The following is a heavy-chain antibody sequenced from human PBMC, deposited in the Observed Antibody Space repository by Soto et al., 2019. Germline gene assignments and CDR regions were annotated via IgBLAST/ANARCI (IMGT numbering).Heavy chain of an antibody. D-gene: IGHD3-22*01. Sequence: ASVKVSCKASGYTFTSYGISWVRQAPGQGLEWMGWISAYNGNTNYAQKLQGRVTMTTDTSTSTAYMELRSLRSDDTAVYYCARDPSLYYYDSSGYHGGHYFDYWGQGTLVTV. J-gene: IGHJ4*02. V-gene: IGHV1-18*04. CDR1: GYTFTSYG. CDR3: ARDPSLYYYDSSGYHGGHYFDY. CDR2: ISAYNGNT.